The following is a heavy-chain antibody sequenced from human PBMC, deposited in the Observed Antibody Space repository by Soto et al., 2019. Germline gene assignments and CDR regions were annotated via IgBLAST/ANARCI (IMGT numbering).Heavy chain of an antibody. V-gene: IGHV5-10-1*01. D-gene: IGHD2-8*02. Sequence: GYSLKISCKGSGYSFTNYWITWVRQMPGKXLEWLGRVDPTDSYSNYSPSFQGHVAISADKSISNAYLPWSSLKASDTAMYYCARASCYTGFSCFHNWFDGRGQGTQV. J-gene: IGHJ5*01. CDR2: VDPTDSYS. CDR1: GYSFTNYW. CDR3: ARASCYTGFSCFHNWFDG.